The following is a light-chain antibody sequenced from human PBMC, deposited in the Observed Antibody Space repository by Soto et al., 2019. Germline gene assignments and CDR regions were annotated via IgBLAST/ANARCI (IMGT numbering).Light chain of an antibody. J-gene: IGKJ4*01. V-gene: IGKV3-20*01. CDR1: QSVNNNF. Sequence: EIVLTQSPGTLSLSPGERATLSCRASQSVNNNFLAWYQQKPGQAPRLLIYDASSRATGIPDRFSGSGSGTDFTITISRLEPEDFAVYSCQQYVTSPLTFGGGTKVEIK. CDR2: DAS. CDR3: QQYVTSPLT.